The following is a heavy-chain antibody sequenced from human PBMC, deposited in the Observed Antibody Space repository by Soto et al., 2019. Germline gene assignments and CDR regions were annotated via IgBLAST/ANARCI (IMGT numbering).Heavy chain of an antibody. CDR3: AIRDY. CDR2: ISDDASNK. J-gene: IGHJ4*02. Sequence: GGSQRLSSAPSGFTVSSYGRHSVRQSPGRGLEGVPVISDDASNKYYAYSVKGRFTISRENSKNTLYLQMNSLRGEDTAVYYCAIRDYWGQGTLVTVSS. CDR1: GFTVSSYG. V-gene: IGHV3-30*03.